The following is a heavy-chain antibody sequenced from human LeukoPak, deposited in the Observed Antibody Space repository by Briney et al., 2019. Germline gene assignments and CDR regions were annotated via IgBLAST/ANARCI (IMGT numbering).Heavy chain of an antibody. CDR1: GYTLTELS. CDR3: ARDGEYGTGSYYRGCFDY. V-gene: IGHV1-2*02. J-gene: IGHJ4*02. Sequence: GASVKVSCKVPGYTLTELSMHWVRQAPGQGLEWMGWIHPRSGETNYAYKFRGRVTMTRDTSISTTYMDLGSLGSDDTAVYYCARDGEYGTGSYYRGCFDYWGQGTLVTVSS. D-gene: IGHD3-10*01. CDR2: IHPRSGET.